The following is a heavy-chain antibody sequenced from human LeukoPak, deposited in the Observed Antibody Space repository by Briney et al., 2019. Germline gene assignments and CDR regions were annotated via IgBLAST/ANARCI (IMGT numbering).Heavy chain of an antibody. Sequence: ASVKVSCKASGYTFTSYGISWVRQAPGQGLEWMGWISAYNGNTNYAQKLQGRVTMTTDTSTSTAYMELRSLRSDDTAVYYCARGLYRLSSIAARPLGYWGQGTLVTVSS. CDR3: ARGLYRLSSIAARPLGY. CDR1: GYTFTSYG. J-gene: IGHJ4*02. V-gene: IGHV1-18*01. CDR2: ISAYNGNT. D-gene: IGHD6-6*01.